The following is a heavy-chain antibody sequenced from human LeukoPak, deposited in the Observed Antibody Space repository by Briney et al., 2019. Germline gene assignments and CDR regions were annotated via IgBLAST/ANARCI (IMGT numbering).Heavy chain of an antibody. CDR3: AKGGGSSWYGAVWFDP. D-gene: IGHD6-13*01. CDR2: ISGSGGST. J-gene: IGHJ5*02. CDR1: GFTFSSYA. Sequence: PGGSLRLSCAASGFTFSSYAMSWVRQAPGKGLEWVSAISGSGGSTYYADSVKGRFTISRDNSKNTLYLQMNSLRAEDTAVYYCAKGGGSSWYGAVWFDPWGQGTLVTVYS. V-gene: IGHV3-23*01.